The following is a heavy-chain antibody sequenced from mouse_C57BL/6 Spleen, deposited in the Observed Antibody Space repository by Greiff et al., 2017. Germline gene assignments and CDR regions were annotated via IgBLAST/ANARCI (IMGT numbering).Heavy chain of an antibody. Sequence: QVQLQQSGAELVKPGASVKISCKASGYAFSSYWMNWVKQRPGKGLEWIGQIYPGDGDTNYNGKFKGKATLTADKSSSTAYMQLSSLTSEDSAVYFCARGDYYGSSDFDYWGQGTTLTVSS. J-gene: IGHJ2*01. V-gene: IGHV1-80*01. CDR2: IYPGDGDT. CDR1: GYAFSSYW. CDR3: ARGDYYGSSDFDY. D-gene: IGHD1-1*01.